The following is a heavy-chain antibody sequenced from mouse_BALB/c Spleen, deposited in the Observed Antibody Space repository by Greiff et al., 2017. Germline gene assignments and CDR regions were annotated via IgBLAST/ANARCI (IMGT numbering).Heavy chain of an antibody. CDR2: IWSGGST. CDR3: ARSGNYDLYYAMDY. J-gene: IGHJ4*01. Sequence: VQLQESGPGLVQPSQSLSITCTVSGFSLTSYGVHWVRQSPGKGLEWLGVIWSGGSTDYNAAFISRLSISKDNSKSQVFFKMNSLQANDTAIYYCARSGNYDLYYAMDYWGQGTSVTVSS. V-gene: IGHV2-2*02. D-gene: IGHD2-1*01. CDR1: GFSLTSYG.